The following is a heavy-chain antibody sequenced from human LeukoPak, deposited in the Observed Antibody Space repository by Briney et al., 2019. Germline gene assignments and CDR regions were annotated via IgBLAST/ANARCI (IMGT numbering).Heavy chain of an antibody. CDR1: GFTVNNKY. CDR2: IHRGGNT. CDR3: ARVDGGQSI. Sequence: PGGSLRLSCAASGFTVNNKYMSWVRQAPGKGLEWVPLIHRGGNTYHADSVKGRFTISRDNSKNTLYFQMNSLRVEDTAVYYCARVDGGQSIWGQGTLVTVSS. D-gene: IGHD6-6*01. J-gene: IGHJ4*02. V-gene: IGHV3-53*01.